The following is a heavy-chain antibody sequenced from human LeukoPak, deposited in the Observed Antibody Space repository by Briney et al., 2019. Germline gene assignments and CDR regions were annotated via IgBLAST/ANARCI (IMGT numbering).Heavy chain of an antibody. Sequence: TGGSLRLSCAASGFTFKNYAMSWVRQAPGMGLEWVSAISGSGSFTSYTDSVKGRFTISRDNAKSTLYLQMNSLRAEDTAVYYCAKDTYGAYEADYWGQGTLVTVSS. CDR3: AKDTYGAYEADY. V-gene: IGHV3-23*01. CDR1: GFTFKNYA. CDR2: ISGSGSFT. J-gene: IGHJ4*02. D-gene: IGHD4-17*01.